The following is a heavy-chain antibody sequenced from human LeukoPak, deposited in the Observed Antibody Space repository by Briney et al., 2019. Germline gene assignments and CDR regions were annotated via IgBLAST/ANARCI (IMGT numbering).Heavy chain of an antibody. Sequence: ASVKVSCKASGYTFTSYYINWVRQATGQGLEWMGWINPNSGNTGYAQKFQGRVTTTRNTSISTAYMELSSLRSEDTAVYYCARGITMDEDWFDPWVQGTLVAVSS. J-gene: IGHJ5*02. V-gene: IGHV1-8*01. D-gene: IGHD3-10*01. CDR3: ARGITMDEDWFDP. CDR1: GYTFTSYY. CDR2: INPNSGNT.